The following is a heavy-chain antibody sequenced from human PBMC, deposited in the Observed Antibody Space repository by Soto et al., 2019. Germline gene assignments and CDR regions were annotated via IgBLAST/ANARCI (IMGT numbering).Heavy chain of an antibody. CDR3: ARTDIVTTNCFDP. D-gene: IGHD5-12*01. Sequence: QVHLQQWGAGLLKPSETLSLTCAVYGESFIGYYWTWIRQPPGKGLEWSGEINHRGSANYNPSLKSRVTISVDTSNNQFSLKLSSVTAAGTSVYYCARTDIVTTNCFDPWGQGTLVTVSS. CDR2: INHRGSA. J-gene: IGHJ5*02. V-gene: IGHV4-34*02. CDR1: GESFIGYY.